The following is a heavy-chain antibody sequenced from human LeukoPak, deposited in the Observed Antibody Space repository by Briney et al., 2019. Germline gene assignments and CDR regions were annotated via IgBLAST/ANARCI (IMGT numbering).Heavy chain of an antibody. CDR1: GYFISSGYY. J-gene: IGHJ3*02. V-gene: IGHV4-38-2*02. CDR3: ARVRNDNDAFDI. CDR2: IYHSGST. Sequence: SETLSLTCTVSGYFISSGYYWGWIRQPPGKGLEWIGSIYHSGSTYYNPSLKSRVTISVDTSKNQFSLKLSSVTAADTAVYYCARVRNDNDAFDIWGQGTMVTVSS. D-gene: IGHD1-14*01.